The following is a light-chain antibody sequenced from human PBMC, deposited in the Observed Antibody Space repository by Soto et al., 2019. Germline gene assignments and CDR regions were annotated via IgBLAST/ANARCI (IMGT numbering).Light chain of an antibody. CDR2: EVT. V-gene: IGLV2-14*03. J-gene: IGLJ1*01. CDR1: SSDVGGYKY. CDR3: SSYTSTNTQV. Sequence: QSVLTQPACVSGSPGQSITISCTGTSSDVGGYKYVSWYQQHPGKAPKLLIYEVTNRPSGVSNRFSGSKSGNTASVTISGLQAEDEADYYCSSYTSTNTQVFGTGTKVTV.